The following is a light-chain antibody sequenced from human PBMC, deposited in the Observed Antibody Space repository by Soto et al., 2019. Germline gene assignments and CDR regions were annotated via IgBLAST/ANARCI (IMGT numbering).Light chain of an antibody. CDR1: VGGYNS. Sequence: QSVLTQPASVSGSPGQSITISCVGGYNSVSWYQQHPGKAPKLMIYEVSNRPSGVSNRFSGSKSGNTASLTISGLQAEDEADYYCCSYTTSNTLDVVFGGGTKVTVL. V-gene: IGLV2-14*01. CDR3: CSYTTSNTLDVV. J-gene: IGLJ2*01. CDR2: EVS.